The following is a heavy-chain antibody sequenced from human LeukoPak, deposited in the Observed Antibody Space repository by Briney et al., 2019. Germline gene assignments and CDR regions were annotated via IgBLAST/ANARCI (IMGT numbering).Heavy chain of an antibody. V-gene: IGHV1-69*13. J-gene: IGHJ6*03. CDR1: GGTFSSYA. D-gene: IGHD6-6*01. Sequence: ASVKVSCKASGGTFSSYAISWVRQAPGQGLEWMGGIIPIFGTANYAQKFQGRVTITADESTSTAYMELSSLRSEDTAVYYCARGPYSSSSGRYYYYYMDVWGKGTTVTVSS. CDR3: ARGPYSSSSGRYYYYYMDV. CDR2: IIPIFGTA.